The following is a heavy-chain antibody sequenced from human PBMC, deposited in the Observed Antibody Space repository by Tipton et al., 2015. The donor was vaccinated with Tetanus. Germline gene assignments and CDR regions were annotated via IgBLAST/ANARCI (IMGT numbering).Heavy chain of an antibody. Sequence: QVQLVQSGAEVKKPGASVKVSCKASGYTFTSYDINWVRQATGQGLEWMGWMNPNSGNTGYAQKFQGRVTMTRNTSISTAYMELSSLRSEDTAVYYCARGLHDYGDSNEGPFWYFDLWGRGTLVTVSS. CDR3: ARGLHDYGDSNEGPFWYFDL. D-gene: IGHD4-17*01. CDR1: GYTFTSYD. V-gene: IGHV1-8*01. J-gene: IGHJ2*01. CDR2: MNPNSGNT.